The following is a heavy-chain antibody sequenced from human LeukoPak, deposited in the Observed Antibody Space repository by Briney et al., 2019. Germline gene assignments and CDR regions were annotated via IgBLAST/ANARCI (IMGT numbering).Heavy chain of an antibody. D-gene: IGHD1-26*01. CDR1: GFSFSSYS. V-gene: IGHV3-21*01. CDR2: ISSGSTSI. CDR3: VRGGATGGRFEN. Sequence: GGSLRLSCAASGFSFSSYSMDWVRQAPGKGLEWVSSISSGSTSIYYADSVKGRFTISRDDAKNSLYLQMNSLRAEDTAVYYCVRGGATGGRFENWGQGILVTVSS. J-gene: IGHJ4*02.